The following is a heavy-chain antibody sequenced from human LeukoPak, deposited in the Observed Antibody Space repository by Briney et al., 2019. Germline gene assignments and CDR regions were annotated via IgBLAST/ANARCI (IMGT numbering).Heavy chain of an antibody. CDR3: ASSIRGYFFDFDY. CDR2: IYNSGST. J-gene: IGHJ4*02. V-gene: IGHV4-31*03. Sequence: SQTLSLTCSVSGGSISGGGNFWNWIRQHPGKGLEWIGYIYNSGSTYYNPSLKSRVTISADTSKNQFSLNLSSVTAADTAMYYCASSIRGYFFDFDYWGQETLVTVSS. CDR1: GGSISGGGNF. D-gene: IGHD3-22*01.